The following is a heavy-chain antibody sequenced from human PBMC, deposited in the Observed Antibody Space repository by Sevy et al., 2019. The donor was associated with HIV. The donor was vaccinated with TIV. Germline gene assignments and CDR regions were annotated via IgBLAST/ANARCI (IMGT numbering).Heavy chain of an antibody. Sequence: GGSLRLSCAASGFTFSSYGMHWVRQAPGKGLEWVAVIWYDGSNKYYADSVKGRFTISRDNSKNTLYLQMNSLRAEDRAVDYCAREYDRVGATPYNGFDPWGQGTLVTVSS. J-gene: IGHJ5*02. D-gene: IGHD1-26*01. CDR3: AREYDRVGATPYNGFDP. CDR1: GFTFSSYG. CDR2: IWYDGSNK. V-gene: IGHV3-33*01.